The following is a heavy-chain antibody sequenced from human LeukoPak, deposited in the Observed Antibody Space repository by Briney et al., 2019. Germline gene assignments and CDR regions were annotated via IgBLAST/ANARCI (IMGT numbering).Heavy chain of an antibody. Sequence: GGSLRLSCAASGFTFSEYSMSWVRQAPGKGLEWVSDIRSNGGDTYYTDLVKGRFTISRDNSKNTLYLEMNSLRAGDTAVYYCAKGGYTTWFDPWGQGTLVTVSS. CDR1: GFTFSEYS. J-gene: IGHJ5*02. V-gene: IGHV3-23*01. CDR3: AKGGYTTWFDP. CDR2: IRSNGGDT. D-gene: IGHD2-15*01.